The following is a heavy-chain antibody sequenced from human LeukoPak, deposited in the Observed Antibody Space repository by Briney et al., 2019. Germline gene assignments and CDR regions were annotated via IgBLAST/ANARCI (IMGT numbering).Heavy chain of an antibody. CDR1: GFTFSSYG. J-gene: IGHJ4*02. Sequence: GGSLRLSCAASGFTFSSYGMHWVRQAPGKGLEWVAVISPDGSDKHYADSVKGRFIISRDNSENRLDLQMNSLRAEDTGVYYCAKDRSRSWALDFWGQGTLVTVSS. CDR2: ISPDGSDK. D-gene: IGHD6-13*01. CDR3: AKDRSRSWALDF. V-gene: IGHV3-30*13.